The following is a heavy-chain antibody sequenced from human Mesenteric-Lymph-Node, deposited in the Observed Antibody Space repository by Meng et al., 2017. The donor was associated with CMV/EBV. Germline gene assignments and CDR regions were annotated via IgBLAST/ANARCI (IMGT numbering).Heavy chain of an antibody. CDR3: ASLDIVVVPAAKDY. Sequence: GSLRLSCAASGFTFSSYWMHWVRQAPGKGLVWVSRINSDGSSTSYADSVKGRFTISRDNAKNTLYLQMNSLRAEDTAVYYCASLDIVVVPAAKDYWGQGTLVTVSS. D-gene: IGHD2-2*03. V-gene: IGHV3-74*01. J-gene: IGHJ4*02. CDR2: INSDGSST. CDR1: GFTFSSYW.